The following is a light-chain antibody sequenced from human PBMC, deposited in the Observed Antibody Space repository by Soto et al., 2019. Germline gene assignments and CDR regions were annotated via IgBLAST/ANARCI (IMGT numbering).Light chain of an antibody. Sequence: ELLMTQSPVTLSVSPGDRATLSCRASQSVNSNLAWYQQKPSQTPKLLIYVASTRTTGIPARFSGSGSGTEFTLTISSLQSEDFAVYYFQQYNVRPLTFGGGTKVEFK. V-gene: IGKV3-15*01. CDR1: QSVNSN. CDR2: VAS. J-gene: IGKJ4*01. CDR3: QQYNVRPLT.